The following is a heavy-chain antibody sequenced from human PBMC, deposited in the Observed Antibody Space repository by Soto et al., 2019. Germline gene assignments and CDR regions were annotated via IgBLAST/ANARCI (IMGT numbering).Heavy chain of an antibody. Sequence: ASVKVSCKASGYTFTSYGISWLRQAPGQGLEWMGWISAYNGNTNYAQKLQGRVTMTTDTSTSTAYMELRSLRSDDTAVYYCARLQWLADGTYHLDYWGQGTLVTVSS. CDR3: ARLQWLADGTYHLDY. J-gene: IGHJ4*02. CDR2: ISAYNGNT. V-gene: IGHV1-18*04. CDR1: GYTFTSYG. D-gene: IGHD6-19*01.